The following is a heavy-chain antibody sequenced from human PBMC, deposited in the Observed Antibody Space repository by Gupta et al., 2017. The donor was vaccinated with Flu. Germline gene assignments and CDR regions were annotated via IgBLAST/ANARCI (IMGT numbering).Heavy chain of an antibody. D-gene: IGHD2-2*01. Sequence: QVQLQQWGAGLLKPSETLSLTCAVYVGSFSGYYWSWLRQPPGKWLEWIGEINHSGSTNNNLSLKSRVTISVDTTKNQFSLKLSSVTAADTAVYYCARRGDIVVVPAAIQTFDYWGQGTLVTVSS. CDR3: ARRGDIVVVPAAIQTFDY. CDR2: INHSGST. J-gene: IGHJ4*02. CDR1: VGSFSGYY. V-gene: IGHV4-34*01.